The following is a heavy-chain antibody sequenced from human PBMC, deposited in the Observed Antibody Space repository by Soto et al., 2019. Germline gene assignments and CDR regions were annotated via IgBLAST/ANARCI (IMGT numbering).Heavy chain of an antibody. CDR2: IGSAGDT. CDR3: ARVLSGYEYYFDY. J-gene: IGHJ4*02. CDR1: GFTFSKYD. Sequence: EVQLVESGGGLVQPGGSPRLSCVASGFTFSKYDMHWVRQPTGKGLEWVSAIGSAGDTYYPGSVKGRFTISRENAKDSLYLQMNSLRAEDTAVYYCARVLSGYEYYFDYWGQGTLVTVSS. V-gene: IGHV3-13*01. D-gene: IGHD5-12*01.